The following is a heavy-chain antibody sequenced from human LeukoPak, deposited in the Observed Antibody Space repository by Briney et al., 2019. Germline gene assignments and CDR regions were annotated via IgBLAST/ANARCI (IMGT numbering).Heavy chain of an antibody. CDR3: ARGDCSSTSCGYYYYYYMDV. J-gene: IGHJ6*03. CDR2: INPNSGGT. Sequence: ASVKVSCKASGYTFTSYYMHWVRQAPGQGLEWMGWINPNSGGTNYAQKFQGRVTMTRDTSISTAYMELSRLRSDDTAVYYCARGDCSSTSCGYYYYYYMDVWGKGTTVTVSS. D-gene: IGHD2-2*01. CDR1: GYTFTSYY. V-gene: IGHV1-2*02.